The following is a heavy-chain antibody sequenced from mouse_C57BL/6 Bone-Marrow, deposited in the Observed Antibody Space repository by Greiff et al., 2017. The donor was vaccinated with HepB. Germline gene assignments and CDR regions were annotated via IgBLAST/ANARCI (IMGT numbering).Heavy chain of an antibody. Sequence: EVQLQQSGAELVRPGASVKLSCTASGFNIKDDYMHWVKQRPEQGLEWIGWIDPENGDTEYASKFQGKATITADKSSNTAYLQLSSLTSEDTAVYYCTTVITTVVGAYWGQGTLVTVSA. CDR1: GFNIKDDY. J-gene: IGHJ3*01. CDR2: IDPENGDT. D-gene: IGHD1-1*01. CDR3: TTVITTVVGAY. V-gene: IGHV14-4*01.